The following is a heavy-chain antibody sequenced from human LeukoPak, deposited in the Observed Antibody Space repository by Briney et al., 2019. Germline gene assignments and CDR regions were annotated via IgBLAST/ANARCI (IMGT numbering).Heavy chain of an antibody. CDR1: GYTFTGYY. CDR2: INSNSGDT. CDR3: AREPHYDLLTGYALGYLDL. V-gene: IGHV1-2*02. Sequence: ASVKVSCKASGYTFTGYYMHWVRQAPGQGLQWMGWINSNSGDTNYAQKFQGRVTMTRDTSISTAYMELSRLRSDDTAVYYCAREPHYDLLTGYALGYLDLWGRGTLLTVSS. D-gene: IGHD3-9*01. J-gene: IGHJ2*01.